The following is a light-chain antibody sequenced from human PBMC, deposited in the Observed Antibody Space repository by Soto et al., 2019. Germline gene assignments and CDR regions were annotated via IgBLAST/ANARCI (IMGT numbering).Light chain of an antibody. J-gene: IGKJ1*01. CDR1: QSVSGSY. Sequence: EIMLTQAPGTLSLSPGDRATLSCRASQSVSGSYLAWYQQKPGQAPRLLIYDASSRATGIPDRFSGSGSGTDFILTISRLEPEDFAVYYCQQYASSPRTFGQGTKVEIK. V-gene: IGKV3-20*01. CDR3: QQYASSPRT. CDR2: DAS.